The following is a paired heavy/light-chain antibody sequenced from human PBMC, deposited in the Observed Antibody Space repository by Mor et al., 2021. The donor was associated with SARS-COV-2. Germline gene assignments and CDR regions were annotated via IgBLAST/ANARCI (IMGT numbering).Light chain of an antibody. CDR1: KLGDKY. V-gene: IGLV3-1*01. Sequence: SYELTQPPSVSVSPGQTASITCSGDKLGDKYACWYQQKPGQSPVLVIYQDSKRPSGIPERFSGSNSGNTATLTISGTQAMDEADYYCQAWDSSTLVFGGGTKLTVL. CDR2: QDS. CDR3: QAWDSSTLV. J-gene: IGLJ2*01.
Heavy chain of an antibody. V-gene: IGHV1-69*01. CDR2: IIPIFGTA. Sequence: QVQLVQSGAEVKKPGSSVKVSCKASGGTFSSYAISWVRQAPGQGLEWMGGIIPIFGTANYAQKFQGRVTITADESTSTAYMELSSLRSEDTAVYYCARVGYSGYARTLHSYYYYGMDVWGQGTTVTVSS. J-gene: IGHJ6*02. D-gene: IGHD5-12*01. CDR3: ARVGYSGYARTLHSYYYYGMDV. CDR1: GGTFSSYA.